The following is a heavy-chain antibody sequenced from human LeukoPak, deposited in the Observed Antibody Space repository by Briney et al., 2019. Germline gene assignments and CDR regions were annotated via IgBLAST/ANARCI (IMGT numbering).Heavy chain of an antibody. V-gene: IGHV3-21*01. J-gene: IGHJ6*03. CDR3: ARSGYYDFWSGSYYYMDV. Sequence: GGSLRLSCAASGFAFSSYSMNWVRQAPGKGLEWVSSISSSSSYIYYADSVKGRFTISRDNAKNSLYLQMNSLIAEDTAVYYCARSGYYDFWSGSYYYMDVWGKGTTVTVSS. CDR1: GFAFSSYS. D-gene: IGHD3-3*01. CDR2: ISSSSSYI.